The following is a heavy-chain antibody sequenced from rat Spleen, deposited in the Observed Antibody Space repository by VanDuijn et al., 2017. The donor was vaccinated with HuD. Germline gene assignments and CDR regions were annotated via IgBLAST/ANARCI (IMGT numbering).Heavy chain of an antibody. D-gene: IGHD1-8*01. V-gene: IGHV5-46*01. Sequence: EVQLVESGGCLVQPGRSLKLSCAASGFTFSSFAMAWVRQAPKKGLEWVASITHTDGNTYYPDSVKGRFTISRDNAKSTLYLQMNSLRSEDTATYYCARENYTPDYWGQGVMVTVSS. CDR2: ITHTDGNT. CDR1: GFTFSSFA. CDR3: ARENYTPDY. J-gene: IGHJ2*01.